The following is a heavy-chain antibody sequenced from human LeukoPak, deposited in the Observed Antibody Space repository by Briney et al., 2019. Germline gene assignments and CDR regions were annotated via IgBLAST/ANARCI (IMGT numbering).Heavy chain of an antibody. J-gene: IGHJ3*02. CDR3: ARGLHCGGDCYLDAFDI. Sequence: PWETLSLTCAVYGGSFSGYYWSWIRQPPGKGLEWSGEINHSGSTNYNPSLKSRVTISVDTSKNQFSLKLSSVTAADTAVYYCARGLHCGGDCYLDAFDIWGQGTMVTVSS. CDR1: GGSFSGYY. V-gene: IGHV4-34*01. D-gene: IGHD2-21*02. CDR2: INHSGST.